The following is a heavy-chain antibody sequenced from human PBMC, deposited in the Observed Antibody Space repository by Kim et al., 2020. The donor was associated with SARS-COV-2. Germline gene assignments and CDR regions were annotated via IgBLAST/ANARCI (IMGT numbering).Heavy chain of an antibody. D-gene: IGHD3-3*01. V-gene: IGHV4-31*02. CDR3: ARVETLNCGMDA. J-gene: IGHJ6*02. Sequence: SYNPSLKMRFTISVDTSKNKFSLKLSSVTAADTAVYYCARVETLNCGMDAWGQGTTVTVSS.